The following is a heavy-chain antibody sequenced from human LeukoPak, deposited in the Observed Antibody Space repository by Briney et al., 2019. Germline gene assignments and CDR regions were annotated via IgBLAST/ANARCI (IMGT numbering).Heavy chain of an antibody. CDR1: GYTFTSYD. CDR3: ARVRTIAAAGTP. V-gene: IGHV1-18*01. J-gene: IGHJ5*02. CDR2: ISAYNGNT. Sequence: GASVKVSCKASGYTFTSYDINWVRQAPGQGLEWMGWISAYNGNTNYAQKLQGRVTMTTDTSTSTTYMELRSLRSDDTAVYYCARVRTIAAAGTPWGQGTLVTVSS. D-gene: IGHD6-13*01.